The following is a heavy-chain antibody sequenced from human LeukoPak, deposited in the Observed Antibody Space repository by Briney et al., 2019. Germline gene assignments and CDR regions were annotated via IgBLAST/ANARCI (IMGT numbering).Heavy chain of an antibody. J-gene: IGHJ4*02. D-gene: IGHD5-12*01. Sequence: ASVKASCKASGYTFTSYGISWGRQAPGQRLEGRGGISAYNGKTKYAQKLQGRVTMTTETSPSTAYMEQRSSRSDDTAVYYCARGHGGYGDYWGQGTLVTVSS. V-gene: IGHV1-18*01. CDR3: ARGHGGYGDY. CDR1: GYTFTSYG. CDR2: ISAYNGKT.